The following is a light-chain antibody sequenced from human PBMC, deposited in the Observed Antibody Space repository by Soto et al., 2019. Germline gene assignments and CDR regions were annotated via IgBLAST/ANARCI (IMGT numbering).Light chain of an antibody. J-gene: IGKJ1*01. V-gene: IGKV3-20*01. CDR3: QQYGSSGT. Sequence: EIWLTQSPGTLSLSPGERATLSCGASQSVSNNYLAWYQQKPCQAPRLLIYGASNRATGIPDRLSGSGSGTEFTLTISRMEPEDFAVYYCQQYGSSGTFGQGTQVDIK. CDR2: GAS. CDR1: QSVSNNY.